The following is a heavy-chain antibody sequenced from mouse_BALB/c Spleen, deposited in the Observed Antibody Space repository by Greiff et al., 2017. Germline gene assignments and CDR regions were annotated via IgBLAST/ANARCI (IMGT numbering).Heavy chain of an antibody. CDR2: ISSGGST. D-gene: IGHD2-4*01. Sequence: EVKVVESGGGLVKPGGSLKLSCAASGFTFSSYAMSWVRQTPEKRLEWVASISSGGSTYYPDSVKGRFTISRDNAKNTLYLQMSSLKSEDTAMYYCTRGRIDYDYVFDYWGQGTTLTVSS. CDR3: TRGRIDYDYVFDY. V-gene: IGHV5-6-5*01. CDR1: GFTFSSYA. J-gene: IGHJ2*01.